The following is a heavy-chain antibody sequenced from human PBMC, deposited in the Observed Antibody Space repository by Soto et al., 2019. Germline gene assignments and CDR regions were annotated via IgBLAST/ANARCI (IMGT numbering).Heavy chain of an antibody. CDR1: GYSFTSYW. Sequence: GESLKISCKGSGYSFTSYWISWVRQMPGKGLEWMGRIDPSDSYTNYSPSFQGHVTISADKSISTAYLQWSSLKASGTAMYYCARRVVVAATHYGMDVWAKGPRSPSP. J-gene: IGHJ6*02. D-gene: IGHD2-15*01. V-gene: IGHV5-10-1*01. CDR3: ARRVVVAATHYGMDV. CDR2: IDPSDSYT.